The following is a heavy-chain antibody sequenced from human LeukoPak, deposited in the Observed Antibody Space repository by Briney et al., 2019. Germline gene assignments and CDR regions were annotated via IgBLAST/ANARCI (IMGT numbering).Heavy chain of an antibody. J-gene: IGHJ4*02. CDR1: GDYTRSSSYY. D-gene: IGHD5-12*01. V-gene: IGHV4-39*01. CDR2: IYYSRST. Sequence: PSETLSVTCAEPGDYTRSSSYYWGWIRHPRGKGLEYMGSIYYSRSTDYRPSLKSRVTIPVDKYKKQFSLKLNSVTAADTAIYYCARHRDIVDHFDYWGQGTLATVSS. CDR3: ARHRDIVDHFDY.